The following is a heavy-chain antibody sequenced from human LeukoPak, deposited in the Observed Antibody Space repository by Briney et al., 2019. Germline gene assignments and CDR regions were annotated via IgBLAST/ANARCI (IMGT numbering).Heavy chain of an antibody. D-gene: IGHD4-17*01. J-gene: IGHJ6*03. V-gene: IGHV3-9*01. CDR2: ISWNSGSI. CDR3: AKDSTVSPFSYYYMDV. CDR1: GFTFDDYA. Sequence: GRSLRLSCAASGFTFDDYAMHWVRHAPGKGLEWVSGISWNSGSIGYADSVKGRFTISRDNAKNSLYLQMNSLRAEDTALYYCAKDSTVSPFSYYYMDVWGKGTTVTVSS.